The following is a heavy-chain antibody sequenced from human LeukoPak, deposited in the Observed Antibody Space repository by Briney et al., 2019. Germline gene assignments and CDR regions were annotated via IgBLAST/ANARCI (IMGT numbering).Heavy chain of an antibody. CDR2: ISSSSSYI. D-gene: IGHD6-19*01. V-gene: IGHV3-21*01. J-gene: IGHJ4*02. Sequence: PGGSLRLSCSASGFTFSSYSMNWVRQAPGKGLEWVSSISSSSSYIYYADSVKGRFTISRDNAKNSLYLQMNSLRAEDTAVYYCARDGPYSSGWYALGEGGGEEEFDYWGQGTLVTVSS. CDR3: ARDGPYSSGWYALGEGGGEEEFDY. CDR1: GFTFSSYS.